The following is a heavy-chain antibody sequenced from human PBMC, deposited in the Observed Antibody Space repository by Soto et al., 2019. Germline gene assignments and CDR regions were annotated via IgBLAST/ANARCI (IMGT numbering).Heavy chain of an antibody. V-gene: IGHV3-33*08. CDR3: ARVWPDLLQVRVEPPLHPYGVGL. J-gene: IGHJ6*02. Sequence: QLVESGGGVVQPGMSLKLSCAASGFTVSSYAVHWVRQAPGKGLEWVAVIFFDRSQQYYSDSVKGRFIVSRDNAKNRMCLQMNNLRPEDTCVYYCARVWPDLLQVRVEPPLHPYGVGLWGQGKSFIVSS. CDR1: GFTVSSYA. D-gene: IGHD2-21*01. CDR2: IFFDRSQQ.